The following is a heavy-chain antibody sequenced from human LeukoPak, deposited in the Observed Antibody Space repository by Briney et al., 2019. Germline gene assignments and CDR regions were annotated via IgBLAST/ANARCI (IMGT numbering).Heavy chain of an antibody. CDR3: VMEYFDQ. CDR2: TRSKANSYAT. CDR1: GFNFSDSA. D-gene: IGHD3-3*01. V-gene: IGHV3-73*01. Sequence: PGGSLKLSCAASGFNFSDSAMHWVRQASRKGLGWVGRTRSKANSYATSYAASVKGKFTISRDDSKNTAYLQMNSLRTEDTAVYYCVMEYFDQWGQGTLVTVSS. J-gene: IGHJ4*02.